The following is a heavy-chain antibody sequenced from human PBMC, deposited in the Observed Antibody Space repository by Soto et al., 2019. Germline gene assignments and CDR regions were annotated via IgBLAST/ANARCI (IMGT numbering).Heavy chain of an antibody. CDR3: ARDPKTSGGQHWAFNYFDS. V-gene: IGHV3-30-3*01. CDR2: ISYDGTNK. Sequence: GGSLRLSCAASGFSFSISPMHWVRQAPGKGPEWVALISYDGTNKFYADSVRGRFTISRDNSKSTLYLQVDSLRPEDAAVYYCARDPKTSGGQHWAFNYFDSWGQGTLVTVSS. J-gene: IGHJ4*02. D-gene: IGHD7-27*01. CDR1: GFSFSISP.